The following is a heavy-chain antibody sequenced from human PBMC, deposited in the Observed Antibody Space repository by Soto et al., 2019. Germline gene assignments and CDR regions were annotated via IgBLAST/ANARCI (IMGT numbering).Heavy chain of an antibody. V-gene: IGHV1-2*02. CDR1: GYTFTGYY. Sequence: ASVKVSCKASGYTFTGYYMHWVRQAPGQGLEWMGWINPNSGGTNYAQKFQGRVTMTRDTSISTAYMELSRLRSDDTAVYYCATGFFNSWSWGYYYYYGMDVWGQRTTVTVSS. J-gene: IGHJ6*02. CDR3: ATGFFNSWSWGYYYYYGMDV. D-gene: IGHD6-13*01. CDR2: INPNSGGT.